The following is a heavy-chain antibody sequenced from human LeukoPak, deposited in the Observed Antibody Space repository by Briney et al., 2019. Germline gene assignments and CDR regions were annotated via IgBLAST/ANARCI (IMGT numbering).Heavy chain of an antibody. CDR3: ARQGYSYDTMYYFDY. V-gene: IGHV5-51*01. Sequence: GESLKISCKGSGYSFTSYWIGWVRQMPGKGLEWMGIIYPGDSDTRYSPSFQGQVTISADKSISTAYLQWSSLKASDTAMYYCARQGYSYDTMYYFDYWGQGTLVTVSS. CDR2: IYPGDSDT. CDR1: GYSFTSYW. D-gene: IGHD5-18*01. J-gene: IGHJ4*02.